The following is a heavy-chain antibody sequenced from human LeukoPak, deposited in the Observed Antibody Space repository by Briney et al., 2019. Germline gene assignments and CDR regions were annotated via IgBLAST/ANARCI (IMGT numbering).Heavy chain of an antibody. V-gene: IGHV4-39*07. Sequence: SETLSLTCTVSGGSISSSSYTWGWIRQPPGKGLEWVGGIYFSGGTYYNPSLKSRVTISVDTSKNKFSLKMSSVTAAGTAVYYWAREGGSYDSSGYYSLHYYFDYWGQGTLVTVSS. CDR2: IYFSGGT. CDR1: GGSISSSSYT. J-gene: IGHJ4*02. D-gene: IGHD3-22*01. CDR3: AREGGSYDSSGYYSLHYYFDY.